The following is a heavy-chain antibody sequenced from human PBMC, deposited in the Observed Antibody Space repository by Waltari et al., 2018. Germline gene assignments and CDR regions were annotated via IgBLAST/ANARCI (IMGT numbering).Heavy chain of an antibody. CDR2: MSYSGAT. J-gene: IGHJ3*01. V-gene: IGHV4-39*01. D-gene: IGHD1-1*01. CDR1: GGSRPRHRHY. Sequence: QLQLQEPGPGLVKPSETLSLPCRVSGGSRPRHRHYCVCIRQPPGQGLEWLGTMSYSGATYSSPTLNSRVTISRDTSKNQLSLKLASMTAADTAVYFCATYLGASLGTAAFDVWGQGTMVTVSS. CDR3: ATYLGASLGTAAFDV.